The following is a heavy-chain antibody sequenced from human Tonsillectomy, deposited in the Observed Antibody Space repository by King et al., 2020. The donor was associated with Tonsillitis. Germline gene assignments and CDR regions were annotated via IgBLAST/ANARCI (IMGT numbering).Heavy chain of an antibody. D-gene: IGHD5-18*01. CDR1: GSTFSSCS. CDR3: AKDRLDTLDY. V-gene: IGHV3-23*04. J-gene: IGHJ4*02. CDR2: ISGGGRST. Sequence: LVESGGGLVQPGGSLRRSCAASGSTFSSCSMSWVRQAPGKGLEWVSVISGGGRSTYYAESVKGRFTISRDNSKNTLYLQMNSLRAEDTAVYYCAKDRLDTLDYWGQGTLVTVSS.